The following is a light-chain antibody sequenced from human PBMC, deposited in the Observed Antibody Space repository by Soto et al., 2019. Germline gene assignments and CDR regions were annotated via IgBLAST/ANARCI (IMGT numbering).Light chain of an antibody. V-gene: IGLV1-40*01. CDR3: QSYDRRVV. CDR2: GNS. J-gene: IGLJ1*01. Sequence: QSVLTQPPSVSGAPGQRVTISCTGSSSNIGAGYDVHWYQQLPGTAPKLLIYGNSNRPSGVPDRFSGSKSGTSASLAITGLQAEDEADYYCQSYDRRVVFGTGTKVTVL. CDR1: SSNIGAGYD.